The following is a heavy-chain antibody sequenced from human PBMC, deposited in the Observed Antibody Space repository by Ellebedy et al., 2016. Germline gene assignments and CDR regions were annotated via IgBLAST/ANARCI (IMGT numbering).Heavy chain of an antibody. D-gene: IGHD1-26*01. CDR2: IIPILGIA. CDR3: ARDLIQWGSGRGPFDY. J-gene: IGHJ4*02. Sequence: SVKVSCXASGGTFSSYAISWVRQAPGQGLEWMGRIIPILGIANYAQKFQGRVTITADKSTSTAYMELSSLRSDDTAVYYCARDLIQWGSGRGPFDYWGQGTLVTVSS. CDR1: GGTFSSYA. V-gene: IGHV1-69*04.